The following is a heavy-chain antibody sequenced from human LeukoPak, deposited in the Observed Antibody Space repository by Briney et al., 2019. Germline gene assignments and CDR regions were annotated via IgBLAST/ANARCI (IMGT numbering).Heavy chain of an antibody. CDR2: ISSSSSYM. CDR3: ARDRKVATYDY. CDR1: GFTFSSYS. V-gene: IGHV3-21*01. Sequence: PGGSLRLSCAASGFTFSSYSMNWVRQAPGKGLEWVSSISSSSSYMYYADSVKGRFTISRDNAKNSLYLQMNSLRAEDTAVYYCARDRKVATYDYWGQGTLVTVSS. D-gene: IGHD5-12*01. J-gene: IGHJ4*02.